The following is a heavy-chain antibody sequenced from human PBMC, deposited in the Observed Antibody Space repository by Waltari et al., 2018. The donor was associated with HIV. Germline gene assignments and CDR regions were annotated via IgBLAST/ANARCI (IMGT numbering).Heavy chain of an antibody. CDR1: GGTVSSAD. CDR2: IIPLFGEA. Sequence: QVQLVQSGAEVKKRRPSVTVYCQESGGTVSSADISWVRQAPGQVLEWMGAIIPLFGEANYAQKFQGRLTITADESTSTAYMELSSLRSEDTAVYYCARVPDRSGYQRYAMDVWGQGTTVTVS. V-gene: IGHV1-69*01. J-gene: IGHJ6*02. D-gene: IGHD3-22*01. CDR3: ARVPDRSGYQRYAMDV.